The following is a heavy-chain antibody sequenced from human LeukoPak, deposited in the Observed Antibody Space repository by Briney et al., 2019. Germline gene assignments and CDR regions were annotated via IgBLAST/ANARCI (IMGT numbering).Heavy chain of an antibody. CDR2: IYSGGST. Sequence: GGSLRLSCAASGFTVSTNYMIWVRQAPGKGLEWVSVIYSGGSTHYADSVKGRFTISRDNSKNTLYLQMNNLRPEDTAVYFCARDLRDSRGSYGSDYWGQGTLVTVSS. D-gene: IGHD1-26*01. CDR1: GFTVSTNY. CDR3: ARDLRDSRGSYGSDY. V-gene: IGHV3-53*01. J-gene: IGHJ4*02.